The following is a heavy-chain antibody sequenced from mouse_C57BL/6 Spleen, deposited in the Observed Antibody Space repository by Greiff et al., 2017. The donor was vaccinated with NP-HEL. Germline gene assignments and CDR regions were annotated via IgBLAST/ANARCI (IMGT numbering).Heavy chain of an antibody. Sequence: EVKLQESGGGLVKPGGSLKLSCAASGFTFSDYGMHWVRQAPEKGLEWVAYISSGSSTIYYADTVKGRFTISRDNAKNTLFLQMTSLRSEDTAMYYCARGAVVADDYAMDYWGQGTSVTVSS. J-gene: IGHJ4*01. V-gene: IGHV5-17*01. CDR2: ISSGSSTI. CDR3: ARGAVVADDYAMDY. CDR1: GFTFSDYG. D-gene: IGHD1-1*01.